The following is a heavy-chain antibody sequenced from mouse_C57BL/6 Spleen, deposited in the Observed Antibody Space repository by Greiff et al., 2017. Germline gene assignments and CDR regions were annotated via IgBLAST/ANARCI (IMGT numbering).Heavy chain of an antibody. CDR1: GYTFTEYT. Sequence: QVQLQQSGAELVKPGASVKLSCKASGYTFTEYTIHWVKQRSGQGLEWIGWFYPGSGSIKYNEKFKDKATLTADKSSSTVYMELSRLTSEDSAVYFCARHEEAYYYGSSSWFAYWGKGTLVTVSA. CDR2: FYPGSGSI. V-gene: IGHV1-62-2*01. CDR3: ARHEEAYYYGSSSWFAY. D-gene: IGHD1-1*01. J-gene: IGHJ3*01.